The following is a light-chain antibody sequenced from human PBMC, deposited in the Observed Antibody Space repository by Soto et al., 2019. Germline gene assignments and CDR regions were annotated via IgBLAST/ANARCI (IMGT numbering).Light chain of an antibody. CDR3: QQYGNSPRT. V-gene: IGKV3-20*01. CDR2: GAS. J-gene: IGKJ1*01. Sequence: IDVSLSPATVSVSRGKRAILSCRASQTVSSYLAWYQQKPGQAPRLLIYGASSRATGIPAGFSGSGSGTDFTLTVSRLQSEDFAVYYCQQYGNSPRTFGQGTKVDI. CDR1: QTVSSY.